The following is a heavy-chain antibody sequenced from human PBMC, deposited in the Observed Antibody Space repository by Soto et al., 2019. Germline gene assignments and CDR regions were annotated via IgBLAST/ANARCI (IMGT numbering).Heavy chain of an antibody. V-gene: IGHV1-46*01. J-gene: IGHJ4*02. CDR2: INPSGGST. CDR1: GYTFTSYY. D-gene: IGHD6-19*01. Sequence: ASVKVSCKASGYTFTSYYMHWVRQAPGQGLEWMGIINPSGGSTSYAQKFQGKVTMTRDTSTSTVYMELSSLRSEDTAVYYCARGGLGDYSSGWYCNYWGQGTLVTVSS. CDR3: ARGGLGDYSSGWYCNY.